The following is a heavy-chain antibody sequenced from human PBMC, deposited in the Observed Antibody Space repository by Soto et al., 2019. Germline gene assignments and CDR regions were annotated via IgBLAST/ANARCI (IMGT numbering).Heavy chain of an antibody. CDR1: GFSLSTSGVG. CDR2: IYWDDDK. V-gene: IGHV2-5*02. D-gene: IGHD3-16*02. Sequence: QITLKESGPTLVKPTQTLTLTCTFSGFSLSTSGVGVGWIRQPPGKALEWLALIYWDDDKRYSPSLKSRLTITKDTSKNQVVLTMTNMDPVDTATYYCAHLPSDYDYIWGSYRYTSYFDYWGQGTLVTVSS. J-gene: IGHJ4*02. CDR3: AHLPSDYDYIWGSYRYTSYFDY.